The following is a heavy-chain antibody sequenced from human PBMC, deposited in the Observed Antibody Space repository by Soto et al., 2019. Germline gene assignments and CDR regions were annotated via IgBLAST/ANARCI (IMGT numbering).Heavy chain of an antibody. CDR3: ASHSGSSPEGRYYYGMDV. CDR2: IIPIFGTA. D-gene: IGHD1-26*01. CDR1: GGTFSSYA. Sequence: SVKVSCKASGGTFSSYAISWVRQAPGQGLEWMGGIIPIFGTADYAQKFQGRVTITADESTSTAYMELSSLRSEDTAVYYCASHSGSSPEGRYYYGMDVWGQGTTVTV. V-gene: IGHV1-69*13. J-gene: IGHJ6*02.